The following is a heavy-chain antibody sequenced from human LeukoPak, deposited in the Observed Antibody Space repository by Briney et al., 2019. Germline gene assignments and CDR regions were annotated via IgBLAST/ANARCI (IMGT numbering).Heavy chain of an antibody. V-gene: IGHV3-53*01. J-gene: IGHJ4*02. Sequence: GGSLRLSCAASGFTLSSNYMSWVRQAPGKGLEWVSVIYSGGSTYYADSVMGRFTISRDNSKNTLYLQMNSLRAEDTAVYYCAREGLDSGYENWGQGTLVTVSS. CDR2: IYSGGST. CDR3: AREGLDSGYEN. D-gene: IGHD5-12*01. CDR1: GFTLSSNY.